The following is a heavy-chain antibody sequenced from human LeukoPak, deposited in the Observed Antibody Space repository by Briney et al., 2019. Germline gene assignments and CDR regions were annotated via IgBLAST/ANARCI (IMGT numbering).Heavy chain of an antibody. CDR1: GFTFSSYA. CDR3: AKDSGIAVAGIFDY. Sequence: GGSLRLSCAASGFTFSSYAMSWVRQAPGKGLEWDSAISGSGGSTYYADSVKGRFTISRDNSKNTLYLQMNSLRAEDTAVYYCAKDSGIAVAGIFDYWGQGTLVTVSS. J-gene: IGHJ4*02. CDR2: ISGSGGST. V-gene: IGHV3-23*01. D-gene: IGHD6-19*01.